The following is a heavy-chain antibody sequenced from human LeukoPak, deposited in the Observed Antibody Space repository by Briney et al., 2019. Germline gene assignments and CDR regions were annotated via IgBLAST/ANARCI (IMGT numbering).Heavy chain of an antibody. D-gene: IGHD1-26*01. Sequence: ASVKVSCKASGYTFTSYDINWVRQATGQGLEWMGWMNPNSGNTGYAQKFQGRVTMTRNTSISTAYMELSSLRSEDTAVYYRARGRGSYRNNWFDPWGQGTLVTVSS. CDR2: MNPNSGNT. CDR3: ARGRGSYRNNWFDP. CDR1: GYTFTSYD. J-gene: IGHJ5*02. V-gene: IGHV1-8*01.